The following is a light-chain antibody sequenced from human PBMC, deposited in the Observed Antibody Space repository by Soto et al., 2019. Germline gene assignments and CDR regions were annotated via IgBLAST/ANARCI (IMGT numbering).Light chain of an antibody. V-gene: IGKV3-20*01. J-gene: IGKJ2*01. CDR3: QQFSDSVYT. Sequence: EIVLTQSPATLSLSPGERATLSCRASQSVSSSYLAWYQQKPGQAPRLLIYGASTRATGIPDRFSGSGSGTDFTLTISRPEPEDFAVYYCQQFSDSVYTFGQGTRLDIK. CDR1: QSVSSSY. CDR2: GAS.